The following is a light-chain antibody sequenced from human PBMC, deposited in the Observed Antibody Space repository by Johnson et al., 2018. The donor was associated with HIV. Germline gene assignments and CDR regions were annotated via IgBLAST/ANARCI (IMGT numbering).Light chain of an antibody. CDR2: DNN. V-gene: IGLV1-51*01. CDR1: SSNIGNNY. CDR3: GTWDSSLSAGRYV. Sequence: QSILTQPPSVSAAPGQKVTISCSGSSSNIGNNYVSWFQQLPGTAPKLLIYDNNERPSGIPDRFSGSKSGTSATLGITGLQTGDEADYYCGTWDSSLSAGRYVFGTGTKVTVL. J-gene: IGLJ1*01.